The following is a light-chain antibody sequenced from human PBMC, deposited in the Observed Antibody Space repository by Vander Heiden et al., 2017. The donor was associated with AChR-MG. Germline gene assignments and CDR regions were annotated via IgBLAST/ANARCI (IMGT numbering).Light chain of an antibody. V-gene: IGKV1-5*03. J-gene: IGKJ1*01. CDR3: QQYNSYSWT. CDR2: KAS. CDR1: QSISNW. Sequence: DIQMTQSPSTLSASVGDRVTITCRASQSISNWLAWYQQKPGKTPNLLIYKASSVESGVPSRFSGSGSGTEFTLTISSLQPDDFAIYYCQQYNSYSWTFGQGTKVEIK.